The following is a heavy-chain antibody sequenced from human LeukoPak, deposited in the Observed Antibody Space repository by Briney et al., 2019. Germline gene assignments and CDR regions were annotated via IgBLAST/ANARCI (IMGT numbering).Heavy chain of an antibody. J-gene: IGHJ5*02. D-gene: IGHD3-22*01. CDR3: ARPDYDDCRIDP. CDR1: GGSISSGDYY. CDR2: MYYSGST. Sequence: SEALSLTCTVSGGSISSGDYYWRWLRRPPGKGLEWIAYMYYSGSTYYNPSLKSRVPMSADTSKNQLSLKLSSVTAADTAVYDCARPDYDDCRIDPRGQGILVTVSS. V-gene: IGHV4-30-4*01.